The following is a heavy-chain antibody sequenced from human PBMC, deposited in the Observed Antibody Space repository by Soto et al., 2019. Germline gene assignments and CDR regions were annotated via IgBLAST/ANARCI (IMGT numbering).Heavy chain of an antibody. CDR3: AKGLYYGTGYMDV. CDR2: TSYDGRNT. J-gene: IGHJ6*03. D-gene: IGHD3-10*01. CDR1: GLTFNTYG. Sequence: QVQLVESGGGVVQPGTSLSLSCAASGLTFNTYGMHWVRQAPGKGLEWVGVTSYDGRNTIYGDSVKGRFTISRDNSENTLFLQMNSLIAEDTAVYYCAKGLYYGTGYMDVWGKGTTVTVSS. V-gene: IGHV3-30*18.